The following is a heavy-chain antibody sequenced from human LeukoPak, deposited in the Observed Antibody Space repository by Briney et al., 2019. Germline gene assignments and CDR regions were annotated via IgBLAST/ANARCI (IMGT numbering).Heavy chain of an antibody. CDR3: ARVTGGGNVAYWYFDL. V-gene: IGHV4-34*01. J-gene: IGHJ2*01. Sequence: SETLSLTCGLDGGSFTASYWSWIRQSPGEGLEWIGEIHHAGDTNYNPSLKSRVTISLDIYRAQFSLNLKSVTAADTAVYYCARVTGGGNVAYWYFDLWGRGTLVTVSS. D-gene: IGHD4-23*01. CDR1: GGSFTASY. CDR2: IHHAGDT.